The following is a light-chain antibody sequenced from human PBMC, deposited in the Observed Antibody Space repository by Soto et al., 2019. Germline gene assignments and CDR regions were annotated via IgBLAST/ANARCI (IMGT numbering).Light chain of an antibody. CDR3: QQYYVPPFT. V-gene: IGKV4-1*01. Sequence: DIVMTQSPGSLAVSLGERATINCKSSQSVLYSSDNKNYLTWYQQKPGQPPKLLIYWASTRESGVPDRFSGSGSGTDFTLTISSLQSEDVAVYYCQQYYVPPFTFGPGTKVHIK. CDR1: QSVLYSSDNKNY. J-gene: IGKJ3*01. CDR2: WAS.